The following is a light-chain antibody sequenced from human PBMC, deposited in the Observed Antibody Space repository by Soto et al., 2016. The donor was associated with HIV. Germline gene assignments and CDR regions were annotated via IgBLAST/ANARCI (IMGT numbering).Light chain of an antibody. CDR3: QQYYTTPQVT. V-gene: IGKV1-9*01. CDR2: AAS. J-gene: IGKJ4*01. CDR1: QGISSY. Sequence: DIQLTQSPSFLSASVGDRVTITCRASQGISSYLAWYQQKPGKAPKLLIYAASTLQSGVPSRFSGSGSGTEFTLTISSLQPEDFATYYCQQYYTTPQVTFGGGTKVEIK.